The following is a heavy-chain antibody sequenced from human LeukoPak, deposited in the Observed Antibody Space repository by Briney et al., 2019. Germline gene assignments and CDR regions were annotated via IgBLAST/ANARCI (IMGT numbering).Heavy chain of an antibody. CDR1: GGSISSYY. J-gene: IGHJ5*02. D-gene: IGHD3-16*01. CDR3: ARVRFGYGGFDP. CDR2: IYYSGST. V-gene: IGHV4-59*01. Sequence: SETLSLTCTVSGGSISSYYWSWIRQPPGMGLDWIGYIYYSGSTSYNPSLKSRVTISVDTSKNQFSLKLTSVTAAGTAVYYCARVRFGYGGFDPWGQGTLVTVSS.